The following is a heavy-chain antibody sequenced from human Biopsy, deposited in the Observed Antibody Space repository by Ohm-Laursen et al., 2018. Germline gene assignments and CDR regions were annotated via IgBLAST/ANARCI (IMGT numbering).Heavy chain of an antibody. V-gene: IGHV1-69*11. Sequence: SSVKVSCNAPTGTFNSYGIIWVRQAPGQGLEWMGRIIPILRTTAYAQTFLGRVTITADSPTSTVDMELTSLTSDDTAEYFCAREAIGYQLPCDDWGQGTLVTVSS. J-gene: IGHJ4*02. CDR3: AREAIGYQLPCDD. CDR1: TGTFNSYG. CDR2: IIPILRTT. D-gene: IGHD2-2*01.